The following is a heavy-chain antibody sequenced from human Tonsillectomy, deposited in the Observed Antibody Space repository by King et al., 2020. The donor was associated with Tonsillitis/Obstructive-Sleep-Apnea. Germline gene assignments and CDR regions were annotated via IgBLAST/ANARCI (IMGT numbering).Heavy chain of an antibody. Sequence: QMQLQESGPGLVKPSETLSLTCTVSGVSISSRSYYWGWVRQPPGKGLEWIATIYYNGDTYYNPPLKSRVTISVDTSKNQFSLRLSSVTAADTAVYYCARHTNAGHSDYYYYMDVWGKGPTVTVSS. CDR1: GVSISSRSYY. D-gene: IGHD2-2*01. CDR3: ARHTNAGHSDYYYYMDV. V-gene: IGHV4-39*01. J-gene: IGHJ6*03. CDR2: IYYNGDT.